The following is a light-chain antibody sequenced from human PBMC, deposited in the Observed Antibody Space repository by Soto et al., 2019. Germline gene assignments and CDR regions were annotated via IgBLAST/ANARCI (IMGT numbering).Light chain of an antibody. Sequence: DIQMTQSPSSLSASVGDRVTFTCRASQGIASYLAWFQQKPGKAPELLIVAASTLRSGVPLRFSGSGSGTDFTLTISRLEPEDFAVYYCQQYGRSGTFGQGTKVDIK. CDR2: AAS. CDR3: QQYGRSGT. CDR1: QGIASY. V-gene: IGKV1-9*01. J-gene: IGKJ1*01.